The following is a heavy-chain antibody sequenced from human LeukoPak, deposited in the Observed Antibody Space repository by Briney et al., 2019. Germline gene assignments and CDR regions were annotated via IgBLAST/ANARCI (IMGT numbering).Heavy chain of an antibody. CDR2: IYYSGST. V-gene: IGHV4-59*12. CDR3: AREGGYCTNGVCPFDY. J-gene: IGHJ4*02. CDR1: GCSISSYY. D-gene: IGHD2-8*01. Sequence: SETLSLTCPVSGCSISSYYWSWIRQPPGKGLEWIGYIYYSGSTNYNPSLKSRVTISVDTSKNQFSLKLSSVTAADTAVYYCAREGGYCTNGVCPFDYWGQGTLVTVSS.